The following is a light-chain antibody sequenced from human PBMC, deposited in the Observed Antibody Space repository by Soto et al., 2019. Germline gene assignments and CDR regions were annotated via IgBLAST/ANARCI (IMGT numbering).Light chain of an antibody. CDR2: AAS. Sequence: MTQSPLSLPVTLGHPASISCRSSQSLVYSDGNTYLNWYQQKPGKAPKLLIYAASSLQSGVPSRFSGSGSGTDFTLTISSLQPEDFATYYCQQSYSTPPKFGQGTKVDIK. CDR1: QSLVYSDGNTY. CDR3: QQSYSTPPK. J-gene: IGKJ1*01. V-gene: IGKV1-39*01.